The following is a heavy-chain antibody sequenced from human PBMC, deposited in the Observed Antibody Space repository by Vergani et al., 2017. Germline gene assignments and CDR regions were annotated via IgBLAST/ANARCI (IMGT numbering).Heavy chain of an antibody. J-gene: IGHJ6*03. Sequence: QVQLQQWGAGLLKPSETLSLTCAVYGGSFSGYYWSWIRQPPGKGLEWIGEINHSGSTNYNPALKSRVTISVDTSKNQFSLKLCSVTAADTAVYYCARGRYCSSTSCYRPGDYYYYYMDVWGKGTTVTVSS. D-gene: IGHD2-2*02. V-gene: IGHV4-34*01. CDR1: GGSFSGYY. CDR2: INHSGST. CDR3: ARGRYCSSTSCYRPGDYYYYYMDV.